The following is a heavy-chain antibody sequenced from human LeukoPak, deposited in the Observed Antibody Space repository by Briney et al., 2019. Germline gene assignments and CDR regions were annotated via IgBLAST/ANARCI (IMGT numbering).Heavy chain of an antibody. CDR2: ISAYNGNT. D-gene: IGHD6-13*01. Sequence: ASVKFSCKASGYTFTSYGISWVRQAPGQGLEWMGWISAYNGNTNYAQKLQGRVTMTTDTSTSTAYMELRSLRSDDTAVYYCARVSTPYSSSWYGVIWFDPWGQGTLVTVSS. J-gene: IGHJ5*02. CDR1: GYTFTSYG. V-gene: IGHV1-18*01. CDR3: ARVSTPYSSSWYGVIWFDP.